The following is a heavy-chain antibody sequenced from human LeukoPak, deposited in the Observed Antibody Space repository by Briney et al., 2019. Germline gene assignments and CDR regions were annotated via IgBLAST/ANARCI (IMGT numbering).Heavy chain of an antibody. D-gene: IGHD1-26*01. CDR3: ARVVGTTAIDY. CDR1: GFTFSTYS. J-gene: IGHJ4*02. CDR2: ISSSSSTI. V-gene: IGHV3-48*04. Sequence: GGSLRLSCVVTGFTFSTYSMNWVRQAPRKGLEWVSYISSSSSTIYYADSVKGRFTISRDDAKNSLFLQMNSLRAEDTAMYYCARVVGTTAIDYWDQGTLVTVSS.